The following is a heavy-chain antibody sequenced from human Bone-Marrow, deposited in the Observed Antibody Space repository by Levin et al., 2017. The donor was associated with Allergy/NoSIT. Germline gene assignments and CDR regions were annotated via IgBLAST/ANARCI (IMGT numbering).Heavy chain of an antibody. V-gene: IGHV1-2*02. CDR1: GYTFTGYY. J-gene: IGHJ5*02. CDR3: ARVAVANNWFYP. CDR2: INPNSGGT. D-gene: IGHD6-19*01. Sequence: ASVKVSCKASGYTFTGYYMHWVRQAPGQGLEWMGWINPNSGGTNYAQKFQGRVTMTRDTSISTAYMELSRLRSDDTAVYYCARVAVANNWFYPWGQGTLVTVSS.